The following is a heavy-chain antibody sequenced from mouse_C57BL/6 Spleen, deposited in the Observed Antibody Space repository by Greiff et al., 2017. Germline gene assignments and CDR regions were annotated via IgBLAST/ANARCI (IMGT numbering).Heavy chain of an antibody. CDR2: IDPSDSYT. CDR3: ARSRSNYDYAMDY. J-gene: IGHJ4*01. Sequence: QVQLQQPGAELVKPGASVKLSCKASGYTFTSYWMQWVKQRPGQGLEWIGEIDPSDSYTNYNQKFKGKATLTVDTSSSTAYMQLRSLTSEDSAVYYCARSRSNYDYAMDYWGQGTSVTVSS. CDR1: GYTFTSYW. D-gene: IGHD2-5*01. V-gene: IGHV1-50*01.